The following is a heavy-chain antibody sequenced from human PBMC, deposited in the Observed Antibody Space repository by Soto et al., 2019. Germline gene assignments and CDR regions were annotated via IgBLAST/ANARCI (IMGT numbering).Heavy chain of an antibody. CDR2: MNPNNGNT. Sequence: GXSVKVSFQTTGYTFTRFDINWVRQATGQGPEWMGWMNPNNGNTGYAQKFQGRVTMTRDTSISTAYMDLSSLRSEDTAVYYCARGVEAGVDYWGQGSLVTVSS. J-gene: IGHJ4*02. D-gene: IGHD2-15*01. CDR1: GYTFTRFD. V-gene: IGHV1-8*01. CDR3: ARGVEAGVDY.